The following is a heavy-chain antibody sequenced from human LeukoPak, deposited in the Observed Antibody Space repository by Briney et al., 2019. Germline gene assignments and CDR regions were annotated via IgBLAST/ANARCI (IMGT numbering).Heavy chain of an antibody. Sequence: SGTLSLTCAVSGGSISSSNWWSWVRQPPGKGLEWIGEISHSGSTNYNPSLKSRVTISLDTSRNQFSLKLNSVTAADTAVYYCANSNGYGLIDIWGQGTMVTVSS. D-gene: IGHD3-22*01. CDR3: ANSNGYGLIDI. CDR1: GGSISSSNW. J-gene: IGHJ3*02. V-gene: IGHV4-4*02. CDR2: ISHSGST.